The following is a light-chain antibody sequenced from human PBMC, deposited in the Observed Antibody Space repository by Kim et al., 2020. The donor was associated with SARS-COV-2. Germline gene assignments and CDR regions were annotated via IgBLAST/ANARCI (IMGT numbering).Light chain of an antibody. CDR1: SSNIGSTSG. J-gene: IGLJ3*02. CDR2: NNN. CDR3: QSFDSGLSGPV. V-gene: IGLV1-40*03. Sequence: QRVTINCTGSSSNIGSTSGVHWYQQLPGAAPKLLIYNNNDRPSGVPDRFSGSKSGASASLAITGLQAEDEADYYCQSFDSGLSGPVFGGGTKLTVL.